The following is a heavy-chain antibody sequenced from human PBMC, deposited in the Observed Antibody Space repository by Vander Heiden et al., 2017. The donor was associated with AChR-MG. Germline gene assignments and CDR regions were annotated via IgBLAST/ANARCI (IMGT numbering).Heavy chain of an antibody. V-gene: IGHV1-18*01. CDR3: AGVSYDILTGYVGDYYYGMDV. CDR1: GYTFTSYG. D-gene: IGHD3-9*01. Sequence: QVQLVQSGAEVKKPGASVKVSCKASGYTFTSYGISWVRQAPGQGLEWMGWLSAYNGNTNNAQKLQGRVTMATDTSTSTAYMELRCLRPGNPAVYYCAGVSYDILTGYVGDYYYGMDVWGQGTTVTVSS. J-gene: IGHJ6*02. CDR2: LSAYNGNT.